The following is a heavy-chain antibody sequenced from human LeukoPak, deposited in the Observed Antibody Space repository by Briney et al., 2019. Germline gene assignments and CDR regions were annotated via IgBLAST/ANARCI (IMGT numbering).Heavy chain of an antibody. CDR3: ARHRNMGTFERALDI. CDR1: GYSFTSYW. V-gene: IGHV5-51*01. J-gene: IGHJ3*02. D-gene: IGHD3-9*01. Sequence: GESLKISCKGSGYSFTSYWIGWVRQMPGKGLEWMGIIYPGDSDTRYSPALQGQVTFSADKSISTAYLLWSSLKASDTAMYYCARHRNMGTFERALDIWGQGTMVTVSS. CDR2: IYPGDSDT.